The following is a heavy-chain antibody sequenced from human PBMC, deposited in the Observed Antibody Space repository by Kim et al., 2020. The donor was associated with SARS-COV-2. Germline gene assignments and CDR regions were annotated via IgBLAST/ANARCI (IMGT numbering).Heavy chain of an antibody. D-gene: IGHD3-10*01. V-gene: IGHV3-23*03. CDR1: GFTFSSYA. J-gene: IGHJ1*01. Sequence: GGSLRLSCAASGFTFSSYAMSWVRQAPGKGLEWVSVIYSGGSSTYYADSVKGRFTISRDNSKNTLYLQMNSLRAEDTAVYYCAKTRGGYFQHWGQGTLVTVSS. CDR3: AKTRGGYFQH. CDR2: IYSGGSST.